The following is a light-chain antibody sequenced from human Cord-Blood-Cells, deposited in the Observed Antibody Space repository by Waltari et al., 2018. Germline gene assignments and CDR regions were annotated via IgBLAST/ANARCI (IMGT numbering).Light chain of an antibody. V-gene: IGKV3-15*01. CDR1: QSVSSN. J-gene: IGKJ3*01. CDR3: QQYNNWPFT. CDR2: GAS. Sequence: EIVMMQSPATLSVSPGERATLPCRASQSVSSNLAWYQQKPGQAPRLLIYGASTRATGIPARFSGSGSGTEFTLTISSLQSEDFAVYYCQQYNNWPFTFGPGTKVDIK.